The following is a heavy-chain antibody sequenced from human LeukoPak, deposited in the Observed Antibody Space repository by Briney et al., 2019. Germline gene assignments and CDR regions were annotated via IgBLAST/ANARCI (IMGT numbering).Heavy chain of an antibody. Sequence: NHGESLKISCKGSGYSFTSYWIGWVRQIPGKGLEWLGIIYPGDSDTRYSPSFQGQVTISADKSISTAYLQWSSLKASDTAMYYCARRSSGWTLGVWFDPWGQGTLVTVSS. V-gene: IGHV5-51*01. CDR2: IYPGDSDT. CDR1: GYSFTSYW. CDR3: ARRSSGWTLGVWFDP. D-gene: IGHD6-19*01. J-gene: IGHJ5*02.